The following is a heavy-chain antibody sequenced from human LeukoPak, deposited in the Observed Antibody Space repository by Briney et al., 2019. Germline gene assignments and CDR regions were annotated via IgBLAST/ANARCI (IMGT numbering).Heavy chain of an antibody. CDR1: GGSISSYY. CDR2: IYSSGST. CDR3: ARPYSSGWYGAFDI. V-gene: IGHV4-59*08. J-gene: IGHJ3*02. Sequence: SSETLSLTCTVSGGSISSYYWSWIRQPPGKGLEWIGCIYSSGSTNYNPSLKRRVTISVDTSKNQFSLKLNSVTAADTAVYYCARPYSSGWYGAFDIWGQGTMVTVSS. D-gene: IGHD6-19*01.